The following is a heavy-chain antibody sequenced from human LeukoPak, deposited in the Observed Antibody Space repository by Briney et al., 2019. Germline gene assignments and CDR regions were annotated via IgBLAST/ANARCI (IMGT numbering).Heavy chain of an antibody. J-gene: IGHJ6*03. CDR2: IYHSGST. Sequence: SETLSLTCTVSGYPISSGYYWGWIRQPPGKGLEWIGNIYHSGSTYYNPSLKSRVTISVDTSKNQFSLKLSSVTAADTAVYYCARLTGDGGYYYYYYMDVWGKGTTVTISS. CDR1: GYPISSGYY. CDR3: ARLTGDGGYYYYYYMDV. D-gene: IGHD7-27*01. V-gene: IGHV4-38-2*02.